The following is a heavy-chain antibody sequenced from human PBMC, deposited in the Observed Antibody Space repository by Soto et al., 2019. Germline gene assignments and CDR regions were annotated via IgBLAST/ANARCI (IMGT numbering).Heavy chain of an antibody. CDR1: GFTFTNYA. J-gene: IGHJ4*02. D-gene: IGHD3-22*01. CDR2: ISGSGDRT. Sequence: GGSLRLSCAASGFTFTNYAMSWVRQAPGKGPEWVSGISGSGDRTYYADSVKGRFTISRDNSKNTLFLRMNSLRAEDTAIYYCAKPMIVVVTTATPAHWGQGTLVTVSS. CDR3: AKPMIVVVTTATPAH. V-gene: IGHV3-23*01.